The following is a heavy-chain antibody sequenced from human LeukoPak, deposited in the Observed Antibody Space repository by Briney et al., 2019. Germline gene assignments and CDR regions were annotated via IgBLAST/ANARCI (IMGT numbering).Heavy chain of an antibody. CDR2: INPSGGST. D-gene: IGHD1-26*01. CDR1: GYTFTSYY. Sequence: ASVKVSCKASGYTFTSYYMHWVRQAPGQGLEWMGIINPSGGSTSYAQKFQGRVTMTRDTSTSTVYMELSSLRSEDTAVYYCARVRGGSYSRDYYYGMDVWGQGTTVTVSS. V-gene: IGHV1-46*01. CDR3: ARVRGGSYSRDYYYGMDV. J-gene: IGHJ6*02.